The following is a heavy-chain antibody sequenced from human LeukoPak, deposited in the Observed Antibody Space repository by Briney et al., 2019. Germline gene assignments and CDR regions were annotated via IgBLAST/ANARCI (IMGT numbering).Heavy chain of an antibody. V-gene: IGHV1-8*03. CDR1: GYTFTGYY. Sequence: ASVKVSCKASGYTFTGYYMHWVRQAPGQGLEWMGWLNPYSGDTTYAQKFQGKVTITRNTSTNTAYMELSSLRSEDTAIYYCARGPAAYMKRDNNWFDPWGQGTLVTVSS. CDR3: ARGPAAYMKRDNNWFDP. J-gene: IGHJ5*02. D-gene: IGHD2-2*02. CDR2: LNPYSGDT.